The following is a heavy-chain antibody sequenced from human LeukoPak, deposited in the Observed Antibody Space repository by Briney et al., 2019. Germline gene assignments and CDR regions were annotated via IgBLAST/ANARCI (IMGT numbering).Heavy chain of an antibody. Sequence: GGSLRLSCAASGFTFSSYSMNWVRQAPGKGLEWVSSISSTSSSYIYYADSVKGRFTISRDNAKNSLYLQMNSLRAEDTAVYYCARDTYHGSSGYYSDYWGQGTLVTVSS. V-gene: IGHV3-21*01. J-gene: IGHJ4*02. D-gene: IGHD3-22*01. CDR2: ISSTSSSYI. CDR3: ARDTYHGSSGYYSDY. CDR1: GFTFSSYS.